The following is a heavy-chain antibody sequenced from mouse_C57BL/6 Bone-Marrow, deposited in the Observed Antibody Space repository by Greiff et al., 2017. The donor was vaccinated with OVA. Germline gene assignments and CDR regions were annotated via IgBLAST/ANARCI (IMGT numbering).Heavy chain of an antibody. J-gene: IGHJ4*01. Sequence: QVQLQQSGAELARPGASVKLSCKASGYTFTSYGISWVKQRTGQGLEWIGEIYPRSGNTYYNEKFKGKATLTADKSSSPAYMELRSLTSEDSAVYFCARNITTDAMDYWGQGTSVTVSS. CDR1: GYTFTSYG. D-gene: IGHD1-2*01. CDR3: ARNITTDAMDY. V-gene: IGHV1-81*01. CDR2: IYPRSGNT.